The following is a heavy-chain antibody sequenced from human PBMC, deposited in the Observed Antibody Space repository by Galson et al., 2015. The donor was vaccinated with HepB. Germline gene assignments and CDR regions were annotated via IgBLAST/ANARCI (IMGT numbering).Heavy chain of an antibody. V-gene: IGHV5-10-1*01. CDR3: ARQPVHTTLGITYFYYYGMDV. D-gene: IGHD5-18*01. J-gene: IGHJ6*02. CDR2: IDPGDSYT. Sequence: QSGAEVKEPGESLKISCKGSGYSFTNYWITWVRQMSGKGLEWMGSIDPGDSYTIYSPSFQGHVTISADKSITTAHLHWSSLKASDTAMYYCARQPVHTTLGITYFYYYGMDVWGQEATVTVSS. CDR1: GYSFTNYW.